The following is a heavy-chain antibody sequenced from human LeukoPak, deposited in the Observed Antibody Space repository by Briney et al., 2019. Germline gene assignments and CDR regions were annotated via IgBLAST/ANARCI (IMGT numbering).Heavy chain of an antibody. V-gene: IGHV3-30*01. Sequence: DSVKGRFTISRDNSKNTLYLQMNSLRAEDTAVYYCARASRLGYCSSTSCSPHDPWGQGTLVTVSS. J-gene: IGHJ5*02. CDR3: ARASRLGYCSSTSCSPHDP. D-gene: IGHD2-2*01.